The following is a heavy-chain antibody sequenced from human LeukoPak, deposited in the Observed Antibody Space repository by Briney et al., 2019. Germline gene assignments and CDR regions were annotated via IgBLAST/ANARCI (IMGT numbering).Heavy chain of an antibody. CDR2: ISPSGGST. J-gene: IGHJ5*02. CDR1: GYTFTSNY. D-gene: IGHD3-22*01. Sequence: VASVKVSCKAFGYTFTSNYMHWVRQAPGQGPEWMGVISPSGGSTTYAQKFQGRVTLTRDMSTSTDYLELSSLRSEDTAVYYCAREVVITTVRWFDPWGQGTLVTVSS. CDR3: AREVVITTVRWFDP. V-gene: IGHV1-46*01.